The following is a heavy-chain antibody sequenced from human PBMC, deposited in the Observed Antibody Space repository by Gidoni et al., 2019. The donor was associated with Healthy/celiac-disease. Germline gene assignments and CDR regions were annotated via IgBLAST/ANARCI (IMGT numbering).Heavy chain of an antibody. J-gene: IGHJ3*02. D-gene: IGHD1-26*01. CDR3: TSRIVGATNPVIYDAFDI. CDR2: IRSKANSYAT. Sequence: PASSLNLSCAASGFTFSGSGLHGVRQASGKGLAWVGRIRSKANSYATAYAASVKGRFTISRDDSKNTAYLQMNSLKTEDTAVYYCTSRIVGATNPVIYDAFDIWGQGTMVTVSS. V-gene: IGHV3-73*01. CDR1: GFTFSGSG.